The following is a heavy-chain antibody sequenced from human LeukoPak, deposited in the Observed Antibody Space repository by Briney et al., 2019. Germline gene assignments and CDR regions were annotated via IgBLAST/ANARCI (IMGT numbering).Heavy chain of an antibody. D-gene: IGHD5-18*01. J-gene: IGHJ4*02. CDR3: ATIPGYRLFY. CDR1: GFTFSSYA. Sequence: GGSLRLSCAASGFTFSSYAMSWVRQAPGKGLEWVSAISGSGGSTYYADSVKGRFTISRDNAKNSVFLQMNSLRDEDTAVYYCATIPGYRLFYWGQGTRVTVSS. CDR2: ISGSGGST. V-gene: IGHV3-23*01.